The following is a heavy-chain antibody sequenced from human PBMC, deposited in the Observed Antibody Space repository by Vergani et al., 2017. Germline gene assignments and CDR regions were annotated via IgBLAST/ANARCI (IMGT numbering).Heavy chain of an antibody. CDR1: GFTFSSYG. Sequence: QVQLVESGGGVVQPGRSLRLSCAASGFTFSSYGMHWVRQAPGKGLEWVAVISYDGSNKYYADSVKGRFTISRDNSKNTLYLQMNSLRAGDTAVYYRAKAAGYGVFDYWGQGTLVTVSA. CDR3: AKAAGYGVFDY. V-gene: IGHV3-30*18. D-gene: IGHD4-17*01. CDR2: ISYDGSNK. J-gene: IGHJ4*02.